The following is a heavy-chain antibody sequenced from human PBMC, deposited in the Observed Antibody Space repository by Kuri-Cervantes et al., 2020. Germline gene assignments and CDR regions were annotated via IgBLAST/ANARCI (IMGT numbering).Heavy chain of an antibody. V-gene: IGHV4-34*01. CDR2: INHSGST. J-gene: IGHJ6*02. CDR3: ANIGGYYDISTGYHTYYGMDV. D-gene: IGHD3-9*01. Sequence: GSLRLSCAVYGGSFSGYYWSWIRQPPGKGLEWIGEINHSGSTNYNPSLKSRVTISVDTSKNQFSLKLSSVTAADTAVYYCANIGGYYDISTGYHTYYGMDVWGQGTTVTVSS. CDR1: GGSFSGYY.